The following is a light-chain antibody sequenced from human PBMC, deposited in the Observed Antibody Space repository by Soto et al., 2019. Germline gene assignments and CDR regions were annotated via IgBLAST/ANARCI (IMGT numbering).Light chain of an antibody. V-gene: IGKV1-6*01. J-gene: IGKJ2*01. CDR2: GAS. CDR1: QNIRKD. Sequence: VGDRVTITGRASQNIRKDLAWYQQKPGKAPQILIYGASTLQTGAASRFSGSGSATDFTLTISSLQPEDSAAYYCLQDYNYPFTFGQGIKVDIQ. CDR3: LQDYNYPFT.